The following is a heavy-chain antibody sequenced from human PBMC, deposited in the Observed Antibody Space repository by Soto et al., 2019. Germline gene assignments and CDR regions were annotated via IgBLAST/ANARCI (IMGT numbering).Heavy chain of an antibody. J-gene: IGHJ6*03. CDR1: GGSISSYY. D-gene: IGHD4-4*01. V-gene: IGHV4-59*01. CDR2: IYYSGST. CDR3: ARIPSTVTAYYYYYYMDV. Sequence: SETLSLTCTVSGGSISSYYWSWIRQPPGKGLEWIGYIYYSGSTNYNPFLKSRVTISVDTSKNQFSLKLSSVTAADTAVYYCARIPSTVTAYYYYYYMDVWGKGTTVTVSS.